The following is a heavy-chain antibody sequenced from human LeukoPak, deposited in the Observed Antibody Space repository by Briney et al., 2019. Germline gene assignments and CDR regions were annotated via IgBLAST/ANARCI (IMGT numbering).Heavy chain of an antibody. CDR1: GYTFTSYA. CDR3: AIGGTNLPRYSSSDVTARYYYGMDV. D-gene: IGHD6-6*01. V-gene: IGHV7-4-1*02. J-gene: IGHJ6*02. CDR2: INTNTGNP. Sequence: ASVKVSCKASGYTFTSYAMNWVRQAPGQGLEWMGWINTNTGNPTYAQGFTGRFVFSLDTSVSTAYPQISSLKAEDTAVYYCAIGGTNLPRYSSSDVTARYYYGMDVWGQGTTVTVSS.